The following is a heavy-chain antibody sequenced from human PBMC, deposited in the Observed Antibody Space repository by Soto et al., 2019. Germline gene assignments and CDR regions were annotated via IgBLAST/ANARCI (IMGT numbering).Heavy chain of an antibody. CDR1: GYTFTSYA. D-gene: IGHD3-9*01. V-gene: IGHV1-3*01. CDR2: INAGNGNT. Sequence: QVQLVQSGAEVKKPGASVKVSCKASGYTFTSYAMHWVRQAPGQRLEWMGWINAGNGNTKYSQKFQGRVTITRDTAARTAYMELSRLRSEDAAVYYCARAYVLRYFDLPADGMDVWGQGTTVTVSS. CDR3: ARAYVLRYFDLPADGMDV. J-gene: IGHJ6*02.